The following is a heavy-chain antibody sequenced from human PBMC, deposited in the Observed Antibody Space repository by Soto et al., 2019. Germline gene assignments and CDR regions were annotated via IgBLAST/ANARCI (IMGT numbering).Heavy chain of an antibody. J-gene: IGHJ6*02. CDR3: ARPTVGYSDGGGASRGSVPPDYYYGMVV. CDR2: IIPIFGTA. Sequence: QVQLVQSGAEVKKPGSSVKVSCKASGGTFSSYAISWVRQAPGQGLEWMGGIIPIFGTANYAQKFQGRVTITGDESTSTAYMELSSLRSEDTAVDYRARPTVGYSDGGGASRGSVPPDYYYGMVVWCQDTGVPVTS. V-gene: IGHV1-69*01. CDR1: GGTFSSYA. D-gene: IGHD2-21*01.